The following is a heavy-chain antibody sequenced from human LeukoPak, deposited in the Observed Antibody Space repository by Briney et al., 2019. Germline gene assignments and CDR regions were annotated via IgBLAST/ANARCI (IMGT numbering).Heavy chain of an antibody. V-gene: IGHV4-31*03. J-gene: IGHJ3*02. D-gene: IGHD4-17*01. Sequence: SSQTLSLTCTVSGGSISSGGYYWSWIRQHPGKGLEWIGYIYYSGSTYYNPSLKSRVTISVDTSKNQFSLKLSSVTAADTAVYYCARREAGAAFDIWGQGTMVTVSS. CDR1: GGSISSGGYY. CDR3: ARREAGAAFDI. CDR2: IYYSGST.